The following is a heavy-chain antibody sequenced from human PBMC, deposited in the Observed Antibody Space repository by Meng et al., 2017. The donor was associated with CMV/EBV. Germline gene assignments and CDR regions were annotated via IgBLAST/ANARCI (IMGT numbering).Heavy chain of an antibody. V-gene: IGHV1-18*01. CDR2: ISAYNGNT. CDR1: GYTFTSYG. J-gene: IGHJ6*02. CDR3: AQTYYDFWSGPPYGMDV. D-gene: IGHD3-3*01. Sequence: ASVKVSCKASGYTFTSYGISWVRQAPGQGLEWMGWISAYNGNTNYAQKLQGRVTMTTDTSTSTAYMELRSLRSDDTAVYYCAQTYYDFWSGPPYGMDVWGQGTTVTVSS.